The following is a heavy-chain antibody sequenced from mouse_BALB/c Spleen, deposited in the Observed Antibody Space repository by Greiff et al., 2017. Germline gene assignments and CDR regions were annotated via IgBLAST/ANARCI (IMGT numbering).Heavy chain of an antibody. J-gene: IGHJ4*01. Sequence: EVKLMESGGGLVQPGGSLKLSCAASGFTFSSYGMSWVRQTPDKRLELVATINSNGGSTYYPDSVKGRFTISRDNAKNTLYLQMSSLKSEDTAMYYCARGGAYYRYDAMDYWGQGTSVTVSS. CDR2: INSNGGST. D-gene: IGHD2-14*01. V-gene: IGHV5-6-3*01. CDR1: GFTFSSYG. CDR3: ARGGAYYRYDAMDY.